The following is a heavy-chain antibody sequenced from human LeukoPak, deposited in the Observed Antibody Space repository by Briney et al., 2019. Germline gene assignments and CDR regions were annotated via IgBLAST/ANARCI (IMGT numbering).Heavy chain of an antibody. CDR2: INSGGDDI. Sequence: PGGSLRLSCAASGFTFSLYAMNWVRQAPGKGLEWISYINSGGDDIHYAASVRGRFTISRDDARNTLYLQLSSLRAKDTAVYYCARDTIQPGLIDDWGQGTLVTVSS. V-gene: IGHV3-21*05. CDR3: ARDTIQPGLIDD. D-gene: IGHD2-2*01. J-gene: IGHJ4*02. CDR1: GFTFSLYA.